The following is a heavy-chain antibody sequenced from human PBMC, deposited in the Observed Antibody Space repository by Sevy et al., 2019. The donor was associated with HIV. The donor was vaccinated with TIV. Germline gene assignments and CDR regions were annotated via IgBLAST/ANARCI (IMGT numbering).Heavy chain of an antibody. CDR2: ISSNGGST. CDR1: GFTFSSYA. V-gene: IGHV3-64*01. D-gene: IGHD2-2*02. Sequence: GGSLRLSCAASGFTFSSYAMHWVRQAPGKGLEYVSAISSNGGSTYSANSVKGRFTISRDNSKNTLYLQMGSLSAEDMAVYYCARDGPEEVYCSSTSCYTFDYWGQGTLVTVSS. J-gene: IGHJ4*02. CDR3: ARDGPEEVYCSSTSCYTFDY.